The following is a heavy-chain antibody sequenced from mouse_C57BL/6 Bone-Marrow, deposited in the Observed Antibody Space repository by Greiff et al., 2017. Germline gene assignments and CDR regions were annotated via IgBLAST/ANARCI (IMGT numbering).Heavy chain of an antibody. D-gene: IGHD1-1*01. CDR2: IDPEDGGT. CDR3: TPITTVVADAMDY. Sequence: VQLQQSGAELVRPGASVKLSCTASGFNINDYYMHWVKQRPGQGLEWIGRIDPEDGGTDYAPKFQGKATMTADTSSNTAYLQLSSLTSEDTAVYYCTPITTVVADAMDYWGQGTTVTVSS. J-gene: IGHJ4*01. V-gene: IGHV14-1*01. CDR1: GFNINDYY.